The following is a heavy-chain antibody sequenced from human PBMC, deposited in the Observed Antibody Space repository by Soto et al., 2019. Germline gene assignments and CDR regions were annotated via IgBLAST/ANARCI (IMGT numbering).Heavy chain of an antibody. CDR1: GFTFSSYG. V-gene: IGHV3-33*01. D-gene: IGHD2-2*01. Sequence: QVQLVESGGGVVQPGRSLRISCAASGFTFSSYGMHWGLQAPGKGLEWVAVIWYDGSNKYYADSVKGRFTISRDNSKNTLYLHMNSLRAEATAVYYCARYPTVGVVVPAAIGWFDPWGQGTLVTVSS. CDR2: IWYDGSNK. J-gene: IGHJ5*02. CDR3: ARYPTVGVVVPAAIGWFDP.